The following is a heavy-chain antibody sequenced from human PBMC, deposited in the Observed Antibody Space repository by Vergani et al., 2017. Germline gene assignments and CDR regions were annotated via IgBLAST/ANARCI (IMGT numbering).Heavy chain of an antibody. V-gene: IGHV5-10-1*03. CDR2: IDPSDSYT. CDR1: GYIFTSYW. D-gene: IGHD3-10*02. J-gene: IGHJ4*02. CDR3: ATRPRFGELSVGY. Sequence: EVQLVQSGAEVKKPGESLRISCKGSGYIFTSYWISWLRQMPGKGLEWMGRIDPSDSYTNYRPSFQGHVTISADKSISTAYLQWSSLKASDTAMYYCATRPRFGELSVGYWGQGTLVTVSS.